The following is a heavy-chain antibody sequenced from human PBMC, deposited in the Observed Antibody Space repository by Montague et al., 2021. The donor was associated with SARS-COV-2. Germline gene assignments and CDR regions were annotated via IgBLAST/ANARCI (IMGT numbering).Heavy chain of an antibody. D-gene: IGHD5-18*01. Sequence: SLRLSCAAAGFTFSRYSMNWVRQAPGKGLEWVSSISMSETRTQYADSVKGRFTISRDNARNSLYLQMRSLTGEDTAVYCCARVASEHTAMAPDYWGQGTLVTVSS. V-gene: IGHV3-48*04. CDR3: ARVASEHTAMAPDY. J-gene: IGHJ4*02. CDR2: ISMSETRT. CDR1: GFTFSRYS.